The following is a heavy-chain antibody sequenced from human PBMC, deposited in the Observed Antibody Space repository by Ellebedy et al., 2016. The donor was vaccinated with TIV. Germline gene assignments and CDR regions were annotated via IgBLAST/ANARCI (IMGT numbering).Heavy chain of an antibody. CDR3: ARETGSGSSSIRFDY. CDR1: RFIFEEYA. J-gene: IGHJ4*02. CDR2: INWNGGST. V-gene: IGHV3-20*04. Sequence: GESLKISCAASRFIFEEYAMSWVRQAPGKGLEWVSGINWNGGSTGYADSVKGRFTISRDNAKNSLYLQMNSLRAEDTALYYCARETGSGSSSIRFDYWGQGTLVTVSS. D-gene: IGHD3-10*01.